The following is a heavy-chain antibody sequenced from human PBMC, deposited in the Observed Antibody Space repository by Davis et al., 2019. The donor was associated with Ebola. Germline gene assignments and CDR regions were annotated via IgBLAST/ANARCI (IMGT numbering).Heavy chain of an antibody. CDR2: VSDSSTTI. V-gene: IGHV3-48*02. CDR3: ATDRNWDFDY. CDR1: GFTFSAYS. J-gene: IGHJ4*02. D-gene: IGHD7-27*01. Sequence: GESLKISCAASGFTFSAYSMNWVRQAPGKGLEWVSYVSDSSTTISYADSVTGRFTISRDNAKNSLYLQMNSLRDEDTAVYYCATDRNWDFDYWGQGTLVTVSS.